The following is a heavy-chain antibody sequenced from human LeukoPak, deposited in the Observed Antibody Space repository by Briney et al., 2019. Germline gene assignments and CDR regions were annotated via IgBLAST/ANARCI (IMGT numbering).Heavy chain of an antibody. J-gene: IGHJ4*02. CDR3: AKDFPSGRQPGGRTY. CDR1: GFTFSSYA. CDR2: ISGSGGST. V-gene: IGHV3-23*01. D-gene: IGHD2-15*01. Sequence: GGSLRLSCAASGFTFSSYAMSGVRQAPGKGLEWVSSISGSGGSTNYADSVMGRLTISRDNSKNTLSLQMNSLRAEDTAVYYCAKDFPSGRQPGGRTYWGQGTLVTVSS.